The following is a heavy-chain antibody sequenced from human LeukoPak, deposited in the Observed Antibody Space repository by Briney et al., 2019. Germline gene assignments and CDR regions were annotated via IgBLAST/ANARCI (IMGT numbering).Heavy chain of an antibody. CDR1: EFXFSSYA. CDR2: MSASGGST. V-gene: IGHV3-23*01. J-gene: IGHJ6*02. CDR3: AKYVSAKGPPYALDV. D-gene: IGHD2/OR15-2a*01. Sequence: GGSLRLSCAASEFXFSSYAMQWVRQAPGKGREWVSRMSASGGSTWYADAVKGRFTISRDNSKHTLYLQMNSLRAEDTAVYYCAKYVSAKGPPYALDVWGQGTTVTVSS.